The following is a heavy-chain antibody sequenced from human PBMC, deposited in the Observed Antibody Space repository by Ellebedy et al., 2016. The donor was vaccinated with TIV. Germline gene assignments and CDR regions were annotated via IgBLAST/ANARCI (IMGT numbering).Heavy chain of an antibody. CDR3: ARTSLAAAFFSEYFQL. V-gene: IGHV5-51*01. Sequence: GESLKISXKGSGYSFHSYWIAWVRQMPGKGLEWMGIIYPGDSDTRYSPSFQGQVSISADKSISTAYLQWSSLKASDTAMYYCARTSLAAAFFSEYFQLWGQGTLVTVSS. CDR1: GYSFHSYW. J-gene: IGHJ1*01. CDR2: IYPGDSDT. D-gene: IGHD6-13*01.